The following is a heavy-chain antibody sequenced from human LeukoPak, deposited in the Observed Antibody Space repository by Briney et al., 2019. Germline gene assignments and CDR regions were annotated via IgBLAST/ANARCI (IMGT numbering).Heavy chain of an antibody. D-gene: IGHD3-16*01. CDR2: ISSSGSTI. J-gene: IGHJ4*02. CDR3: ARDDVPGGIDY. CDR1: GFTFSSYE. V-gene: IGHV3-48*03. Sequence: SGGSLRLSCAASGFTFSSYEMNWVRQAPGKGLEWVSYISSSGSTIYYADSLKGRFTISRDNAKNSLYLQMNSLRVEDTAVYYCARDDVPGGIDYWGQGTLVTVSS.